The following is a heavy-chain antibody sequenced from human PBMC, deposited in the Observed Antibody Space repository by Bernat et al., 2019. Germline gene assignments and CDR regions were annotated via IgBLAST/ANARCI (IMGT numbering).Heavy chain of an antibody. J-gene: IGHJ2*01. CDR2: IYSGGST. Sequence: EVQLVETGGGLIQPGGSLRLSCAASGFTVSSNYMSWVRQAPGKGLEWVSVIYSGGSTYYADSVKGRFTSARDNSKNTLYLQMNSLRAEDTAVYYCARDGRRWDSYGSWYFDLWGRGTLVTVSS. CDR3: ARDGRRWDSYGSWYFDL. V-gene: IGHV3-53*02. CDR1: GFTVSSNY. D-gene: IGHD5-18*01.